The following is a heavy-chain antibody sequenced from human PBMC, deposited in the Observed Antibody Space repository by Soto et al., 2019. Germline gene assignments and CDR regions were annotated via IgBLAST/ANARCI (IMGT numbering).Heavy chain of an antibody. V-gene: IGHV3-21*01. D-gene: IGHD6-13*01. CDR3: ARDWDIAAHPN. CDR1: GFTFSSYS. CDR2: ISSSSSYI. Sequence: PGRSLRLSCAASGFTFSSYSMNWVRQAPGKGLEWVSSISSSSSYIYYADSVKGRFTISRDNAKNSLYLQMNSLRAEDTAVYYCARDWDIAAHPNWGQGTLVTVSS. J-gene: IGHJ4*02.